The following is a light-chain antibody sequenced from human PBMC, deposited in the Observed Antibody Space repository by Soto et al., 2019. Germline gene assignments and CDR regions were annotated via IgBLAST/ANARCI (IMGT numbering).Light chain of an antibody. V-gene: IGLV1-40*01. J-gene: IGLJ1*01. CDR3: QSSDPGLSAHV. Sequence: SVLTQPPSVSGAPGQRVTISCTGSSSNIGAGSDVHWYQQLPGTAPKHLIYDNINRPSGVPDRRSGSKSGTSASLAITWPQAEDEADDDCQSSDPGLSAHVFGAGTKLTVL. CDR2: DNI. CDR1: SSNIGAGSD.